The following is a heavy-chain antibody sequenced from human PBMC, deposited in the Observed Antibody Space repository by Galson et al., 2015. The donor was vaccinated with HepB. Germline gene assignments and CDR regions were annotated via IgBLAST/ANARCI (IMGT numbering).Heavy chain of an antibody. CDR3: ASGGRLLGRGYYYYYYMDV. CDR2: IIPIFGTA. D-gene: IGHD2-15*01. J-gene: IGHJ6*03. V-gene: IGHV1-69*13. CDR1: GGTFSSYA. Sequence: SVKVSCKASGGTFSSYAISWVRQAPGQGLEWMGGIIPIFGTANYAQKFQGRVTITADESTSTAYMELSSLRSEDTAVYYCASGGRLLGRGYYYYYYMDVWGKGTTVTVSS.